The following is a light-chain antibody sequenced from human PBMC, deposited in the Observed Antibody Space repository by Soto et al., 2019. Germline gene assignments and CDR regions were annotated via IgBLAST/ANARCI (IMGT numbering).Light chain of an antibody. V-gene: IGKV1-39*01. J-gene: IGKJ1*01. CDR2: GTS. CDR1: QSISTY. CDR3: QQYSSYWT. Sequence: DIQMTQSPSSLSASVEGRVTITCRASQSISTYLNWYQQKPGKAPKLLIYGTSILQSGVPSRFSGSGSGTDFTLTIISLQPDDFATYYCQQYSSYWTFGQGTKVDIK.